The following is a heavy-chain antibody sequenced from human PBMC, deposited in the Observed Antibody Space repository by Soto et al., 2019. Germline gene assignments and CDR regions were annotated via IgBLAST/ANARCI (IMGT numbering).Heavy chain of an antibody. Sequence: EVQLLESGGGLVQPGGSLRLSCAASGFTFSSYAMSWVRQAPGKGLEWVSAISGSGGSTYYADSVKGRFTISRDNSKNTLYLQMNSLRAEDTAVHYCAKAYYPSPYYYYYGMDVWGQGTTVTVSS. D-gene: IGHD3-10*01. CDR3: AKAYYPSPYYYYYGMDV. CDR2: ISGSGGST. V-gene: IGHV3-23*01. J-gene: IGHJ6*02. CDR1: GFTFSSYA.